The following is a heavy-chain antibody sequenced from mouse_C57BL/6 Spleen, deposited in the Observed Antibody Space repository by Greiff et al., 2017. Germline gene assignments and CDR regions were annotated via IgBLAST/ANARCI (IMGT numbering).Heavy chain of an antibody. D-gene: IGHD1-1*01. CDR1: GYTFTGYW. J-gene: IGHJ3*01. CDR3: AKYDGSGWCAY. Sequence: QVQLQQSGAELMKPGASVKLSCKASGYTFTGYWIEWVKQRPGHGLEWLGEILPGSGSTNYNEKFKGKATLTAETSSNTAYMQLSSLTTGDSAIYDCAKYDGSGWCAYWGQGTLVTVSA. CDR2: ILPGSGST. V-gene: IGHV1-9*01.